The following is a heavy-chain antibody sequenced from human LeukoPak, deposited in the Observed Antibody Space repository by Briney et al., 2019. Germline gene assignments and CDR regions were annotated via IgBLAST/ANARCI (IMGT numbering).Heavy chain of an antibody. CDR2: IWYDGSNK. J-gene: IGHJ4*02. Sequence: PGGSLRLSCAASGFTFINYGMHWVRQAPGKGLEWVAVIWYDGSNKYYADSVKGRFTISRDNSKNTLYLQMNSLRAEDTAVYYCARGPHRITGTTESLDYWGQGTLVTVSS. CDR1: GFTFINYG. D-gene: IGHD1-7*01. V-gene: IGHV3-33*08. CDR3: ARGPHRITGTTESLDY.